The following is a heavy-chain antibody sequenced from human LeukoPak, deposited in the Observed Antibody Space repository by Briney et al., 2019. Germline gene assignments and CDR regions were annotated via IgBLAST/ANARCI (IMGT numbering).Heavy chain of an antibody. D-gene: IGHD2-2*01. J-gene: IGHJ6*02. V-gene: IGHV4-59*08. CDR2: IYYSGST. CDR1: GGSIGSYY. CDR3: ASTPSSSTSAHYYYGMDV. Sequence: SETLSLTCTVSGGSIGSYYWSWIRQPPGKGLEWIGYIYYSGSTNYNPSLKSRVSISVDTSKNQFSLKLSSVTAADTAVYYCASTPSSSTSAHYYYGMDVWGQGTTVTVSS.